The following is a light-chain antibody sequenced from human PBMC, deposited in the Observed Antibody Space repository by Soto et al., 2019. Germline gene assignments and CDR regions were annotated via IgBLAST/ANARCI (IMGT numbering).Light chain of an antibody. CDR3: QQYGSLSWT. CDR1: QNVDSNY. J-gene: IGKJ1*01. Sequence: IVLPQSPGTLSLSPGERATLSCRASQNVDSNYLAWYQQKPGQAPRIIIFGASGRATGIPDRFSGSGSGTDFTLTISRLEPEDFAVYYCQQYGSLSWTFGQGTKVDIK. CDR2: GAS. V-gene: IGKV3-20*01.